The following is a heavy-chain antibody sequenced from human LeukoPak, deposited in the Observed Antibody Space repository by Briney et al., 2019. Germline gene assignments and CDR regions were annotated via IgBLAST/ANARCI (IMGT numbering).Heavy chain of an antibody. CDR1: GFSFSGSA. CDR2: IRSQADSYAT. V-gene: IGHV3-73*01. D-gene: IGHD2/OR15-2a*01. Sequence: GSLKLSCAASGFSFSGSAIHWVRQTSGKGLEWIGRIRSQADSYATAYSVSVKGRFSISRDDSKNTAYLQMNSLRAEDTAVYYCTAHLLYCNTTDCAPRGFDPWGQGTLVTVSS. CDR3: TAHLLYCNTTDCAPRGFDP. J-gene: IGHJ5*02.